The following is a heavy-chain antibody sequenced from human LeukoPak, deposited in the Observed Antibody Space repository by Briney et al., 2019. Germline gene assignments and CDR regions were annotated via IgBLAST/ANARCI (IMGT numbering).Heavy chain of an antibody. V-gene: IGHV4-4*09. CDR2: IYNGGNT. CDR3: ARRLFAVPGTVWFDP. Sequence: PSETLSLTCTVSGVSINTYYASWIRQAPGKGLEFIGFIYNGGNTNYNPSLKSRATISVDTSNNQFSLRLTSVTAADTAVYYCARRLFAVPGTVWFDPWGQGTLVTVSS. D-gene: IGHD6-19*01. J-gene: IGHJ5*02. CDR1: GVSINTYY.